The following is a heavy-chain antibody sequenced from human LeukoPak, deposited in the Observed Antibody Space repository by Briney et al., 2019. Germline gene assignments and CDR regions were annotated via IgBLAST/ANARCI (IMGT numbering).Heavy chain of an antibody. Sequence: GESLKISCEGSGYTFPNYWIGWVRQMPGKGLECMGVIYPGDSDTRYSPSFQGQVTISADKSIRTASLQWSSLKASDTAMYYCARRGLGELSWFYWGQGTLVTVSS. J-gene: IGHJ4*02. CDR2: IYPGDSDT. D-gene: IGHD3-10*01. CDR1: GYTFPNYW. CDR3: ARRGLGELSWFY. V-gene: IGHV5-51*01.